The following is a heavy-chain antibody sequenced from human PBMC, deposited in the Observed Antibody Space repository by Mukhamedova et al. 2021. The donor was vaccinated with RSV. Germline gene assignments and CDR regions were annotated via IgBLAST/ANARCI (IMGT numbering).Heavy chain of an antibody. CDR3: ARDSKRGYSGYALAY. J-gene: IGHJ4*02. CDR2: IIPILGIA. Sequence: GRIIPILGIANYAQKFQGRVTITADKSTSTAYMELSSLRSEDTAVYYCARDSKRGYSGYALAYWGQGTLVTVSS. D-gene: IGHD5-12*01. V-gene: IGHV1-69*04.